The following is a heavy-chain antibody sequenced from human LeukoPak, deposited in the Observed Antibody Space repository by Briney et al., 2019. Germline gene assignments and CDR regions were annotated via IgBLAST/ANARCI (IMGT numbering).Heavy chain of an antibody. Sequence: QPGGSLRLSCEASGFTFGKFVLTWVRQAPGKGLEWVSSISGDSSRTHYADSVKGRFSIFRDNAKNSLYLQMNSLRAEDTAVYYCAREGPNYYGMDVWGQGTTVTVSS. CDR1: GFTFGKFV. V-gene: IGHV3-23*01. J-gene: IGHJ6*02. CDR2: ISGDSSRT. CDR3: AREGPNYYGMDV.